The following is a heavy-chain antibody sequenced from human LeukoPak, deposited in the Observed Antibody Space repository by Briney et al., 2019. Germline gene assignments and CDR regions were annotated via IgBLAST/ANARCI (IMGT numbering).Heavy chain of an antibody. V-gene: IGHV3-66*01. D-gene: IGHD3-10*01. CDR2: IYSGGST. CDR3: ARAGSGSSYDS. CDR1: GFTVSSNY. J-gene: IGHJ4*02. Sequence: QAGGSLRLSCAASGFTVSSNYMSWVRQAPGKGLEWVSVIYSGGSTFYADSVRGRFTISRDTAKNTLYLEMNRLRADDTAVYYCARAGSGSSYDSWGEGTLVTVSS.